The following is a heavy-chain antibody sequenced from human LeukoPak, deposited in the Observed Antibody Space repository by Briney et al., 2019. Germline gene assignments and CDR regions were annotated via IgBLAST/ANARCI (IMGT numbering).Heavy chain of an antibody. Sequence: SETLSLTCTVSGGSIRGSHYYWAWIRQPPGKGLEWIGMINYSGNRYYNPSLWSRVTISVDTSTNQFSLNLNSVTAADTAVYYCARGYDYWGQGTLVAVSS. V-gene: IGHV4-39*01. J-gene: IGHJ4*02. CDR3: ARGYDY. D-gene: IGHD3-22*01. CDR2: INYSGNR. CDR1: GGSIRGSHYY.